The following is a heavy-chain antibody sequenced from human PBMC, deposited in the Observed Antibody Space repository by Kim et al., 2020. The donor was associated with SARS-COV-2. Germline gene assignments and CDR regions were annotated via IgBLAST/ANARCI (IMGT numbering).Heavy chain of an antibody. CDR2: GGT. J-gene: IGHJ4*02. CDR3: ARGRWELPY. Sequence: GGTHDNPSLKGRVTISVDTSNNQVSLTLSSVSAADTAVYYCARGRWELPYWGQGTLVTVSS. D-gene: IGHD1-26*01. V-gene: IGHV4-59*09.